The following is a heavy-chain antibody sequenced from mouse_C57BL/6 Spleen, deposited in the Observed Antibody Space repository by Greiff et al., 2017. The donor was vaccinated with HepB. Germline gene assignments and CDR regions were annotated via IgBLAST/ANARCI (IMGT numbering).Heavy chain of an antibody. CDR3: ARLGYDGRSPPDYFDY. Sequence: EVMLVESGGGLVKPGGSLKLSCAASGFTFSDYGMHWVRQAPEKGLEWVAYISSGSSTIYYADTVKGRFTISRDNAKNTLFLQMTSLRSEDTAMYYCARLGYDGRSPPDYFDYWGQGTILTVSS. J-gene: IGHJ2*01. CDR2: ISSGSSTI. V-gene: IGHV5-17*01. CDR1: GFTFSDYG. D-gene: IGHD2-2*01.